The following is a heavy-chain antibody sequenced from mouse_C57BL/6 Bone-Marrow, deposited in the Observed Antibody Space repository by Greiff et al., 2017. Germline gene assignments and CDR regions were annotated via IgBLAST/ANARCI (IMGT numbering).Heavy chain of an antibody. Sequence: EVKVVESGGGLVQPGGSLKLSCAASGFTFSDYYMYWVRQTPEKRLAWVAYISNGGGSTYYPDTVKGRFTISRDNAKNTLYLQMSRLKSEDTAMYYCASPYGYAWFAYWGQGTLVTVSA. V-gene: IGHV5-12*01. D-gene: IGHD2-2*01. CDR2: ISNGGGST. CDR3: ASPYGYAWFAY. J-gene: IGHJ3*01. CDR1: GFTFSDYY.